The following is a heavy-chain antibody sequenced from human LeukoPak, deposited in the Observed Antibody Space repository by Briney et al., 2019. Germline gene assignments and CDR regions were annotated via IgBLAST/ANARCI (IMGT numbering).Heavy chain of an antibody. V-gene: IGHV1-18*01. J-gene: IGHJ5*02. CDR2: ISAYNGNA. Sequence: ASVKVSCKASGGTFSSYAISWVRQAPGQGLEWMGWISAYNGNAKYAQKFQGRVTMTTDTSTSTAYMELRSLRSDDTAVYYCVREGSDTAHYNWFDPWGQGTLVTVSS. D-gene: IGHD5-18*01. CDR3: VREGSDTAHYNWFDP. CDR1: GGTFSSYA.